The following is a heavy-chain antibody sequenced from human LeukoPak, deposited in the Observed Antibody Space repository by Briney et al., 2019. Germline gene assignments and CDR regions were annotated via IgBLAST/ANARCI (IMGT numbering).Heavy chain of an antibody. Sequence: PSETLSLTCTVSGGSISSYYWSWIRQPPGKGLEWIGYIYYSGSTNYNTSLKSRVTISVDTSKNQFSLKLSSVTAADTAVYYCAREGIAAAGVTLDYYRGMDVWGKGTTVTVSS. J-gene: IGHJ6*04. CDR3: AREGIAAAGVTLDYYRGMDV. CDR2: IYYSGST. CDR1: GGSISSYY. D-gene: IGHD6-13*01. V-gene: IGHV4-59*01.